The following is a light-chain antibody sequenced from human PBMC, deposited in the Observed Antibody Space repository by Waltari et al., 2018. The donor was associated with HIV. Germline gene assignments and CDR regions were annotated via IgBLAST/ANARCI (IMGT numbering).Light chain of an antibody. V-gene: IGKV3-20*01. CDR3: QQYGSSPPYT. Sequence: TQSPGTLSLSPGERATLSCRASQSVSSSYLAWYQQKPGQAPRLLIYGASSRAPRLPDRFSGSGSGTDFTLTISRLEPEDFAVYYCQQYGSSPPYTFGQGTKLEIK. CDR1: QSVSSSY. J-gene: IGKJ2*01. CDR2: GAS.